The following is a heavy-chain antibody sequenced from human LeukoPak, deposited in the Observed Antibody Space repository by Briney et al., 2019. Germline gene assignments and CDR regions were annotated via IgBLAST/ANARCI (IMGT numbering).Heavy chain of an antibody. Sequence: PGRSLGLSCAASGFTFSSYGMHWVRQAPGKGLEWVAVISYDGSNKYYADSVKGRFTISRDNSKNTVYLQMNSLRTEDTAVYYCANKLSYSSGWFWGQGTLVTVSS. CDR3: ANKLSYSSGWF. CDR2: ISYDGSNK. CDR1: GFTFSSYG. D-gene: IGHD6-19*01. J-gene: IGHJ4*02. V-gene: IGHV3-30*18.